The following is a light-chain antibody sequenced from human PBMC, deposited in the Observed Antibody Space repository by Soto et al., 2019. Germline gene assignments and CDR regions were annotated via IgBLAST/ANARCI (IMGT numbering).Light chain of an antibody. J-gene: IGKJ1*01. CDR1: QTISSNF. V-gene: IGKV3-20*01. CDR2: GVS. Sequence: EIVLTQSPGTLSLSPGEEATLACRASQTISSNFLAWYQQKPGQPPRLLIYGVSIRATGIPDRFSGSGSGTDFTLTISGLETEDCAVSYCQQCGSSPWTFGQGTTVEIK. CDR3: QQCGSSPWT.